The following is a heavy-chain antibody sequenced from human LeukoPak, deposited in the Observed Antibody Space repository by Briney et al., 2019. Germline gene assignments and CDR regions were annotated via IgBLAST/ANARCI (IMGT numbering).Heavy chain of an antibody. CDR2: IIPIFGTA. D-gene: IGHD1-1*01. Sequence: GASVKDSCKASGYIFTSYYMHCVRQAPGQGLEWMGGIIPIFGTANYAQKFQGRVTITADESTSTAYMELSSLRSEDTAVYYCARAHRQLERLGRYYFDYWGQGTLVTVSS. V-gene: IGHV1-69*13. J-gene: IGHJ4*02. CDR3: ARAHRQLERLGRYYFDY. CDR1: GYIFTSYY.